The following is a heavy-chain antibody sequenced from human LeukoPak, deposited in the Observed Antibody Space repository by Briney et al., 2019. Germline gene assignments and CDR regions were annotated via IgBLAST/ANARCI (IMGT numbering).Heavy chain of an antibody. CDR1: GGTFSSYA. D-gene: IGHD3-10*01. V-gene: IGHV1-69*04. CDR3: ARDLENERFGDLGAFDF. J-gene: IGHJ3*01. Sequence: SVKVSCKASGGTFSSYAISWVRQAPGQGLEWMGRIIPILGIANYAQKFQGRVTITADKSTSTAYMELSSLRSEDTAVYYCARDLENERFGDLGAFDFWGQGTMVTVSS. CDR2: IIPILGIA.